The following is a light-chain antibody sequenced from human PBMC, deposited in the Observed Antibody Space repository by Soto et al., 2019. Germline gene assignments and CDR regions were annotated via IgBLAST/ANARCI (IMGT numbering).Light chain of an antibody. V-gene: IGLV2-14*03. CDR3: SSYTTSGTLV. CDR1: SIDVGAFNY. J-gene: IGLJ1*01. CDR2: DVS. Sequence: QSVLTQPASVAGSPGQPITISCTGTSIDVGAFNYVSWYQQHPGKAPKLMIYDVSIRPSGVSNRFSGSKSGDAASLTISGLQAEDEADYYCSSYTTSGTLVFGTGTK.